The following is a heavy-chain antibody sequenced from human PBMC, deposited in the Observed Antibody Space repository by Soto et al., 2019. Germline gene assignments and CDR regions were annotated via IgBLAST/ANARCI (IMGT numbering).Heavy chain of an antibody. V-gene: IGHV5-10-1*01. J-gene: IGHJ6*01. Sequence: EESRKVTWCGSRWSFTTYRINWVCQMPGKGLEWMGKIDPGDSSTNYSPSFRGHITISVDRSINPAYLQFSSLKAADTAVYYCARLEKWYYNYYGLDVWRQGTMVTVS. CDR3: ARLEKWYYNYYGLDV. D-gene: IGHD1-26*01. CDR1: RWSFTTYR. CDR2: IDPGDSST.